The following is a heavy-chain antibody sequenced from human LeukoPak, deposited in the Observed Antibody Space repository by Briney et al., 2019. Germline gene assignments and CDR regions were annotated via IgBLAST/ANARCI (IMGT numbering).Heavy chain of an antibody. D-gene: IGHD1-1*01. CDR2: INPNSGAT. V-gene: IGHV1-2*02. CDR1: GYTFSGYY. J-gene: IGHJ4*02. CDR3: ARYNWNDVVSALDY. Sequence: ASVKVSRKASGYTFSGYYIHWVRQAPGQGLEWMGWINPNSGATNYAQKFQGGVTMTRDTSITTFYMEVSRLRSDDTAVYYCARYNWNDVVSALDYWGQGTLVTVSS.